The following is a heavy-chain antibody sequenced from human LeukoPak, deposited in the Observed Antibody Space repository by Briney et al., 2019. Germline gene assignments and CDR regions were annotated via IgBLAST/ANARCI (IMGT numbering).Heavy chain of an antibody. CDR3: TGELAGTTVHY. V-gene: IGHV4-39*07. J-gene: IGHJ4*02. CDR2: IYYTGGS. Sequence: SETLSLTCSVSGGSISSRTYYWGWIRQPPGKGLEWIGSIYYTGGSYYNPSLKSRFSTSLDTSKNQFSLELTSMTAADTAICYCTGELAGTTVHYWGQGTLVTVSS. CDR1: GGSISSRTYY. D-gene: IGHD1-7*01.